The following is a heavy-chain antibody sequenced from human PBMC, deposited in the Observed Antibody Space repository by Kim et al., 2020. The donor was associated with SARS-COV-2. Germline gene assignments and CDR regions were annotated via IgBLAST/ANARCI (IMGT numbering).Heavy chain of an antibody. J-gene: IGHJ4*02. D-gene: IGHD6-19*01. Sequence: TTYGDSVGGQFTISRDNAKNTVYLQMNSLTAEDTAVYFCVRGTTGWSGIDYWGQGTLVTVSS. CDR3: VRGTTGWSGIDY. CDR2: T. V-gene: IGHV3-74*03.